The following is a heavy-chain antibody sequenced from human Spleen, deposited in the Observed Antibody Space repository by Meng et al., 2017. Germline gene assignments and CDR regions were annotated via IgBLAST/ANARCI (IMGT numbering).Heavy chain of an antibody. CDR2: IKQDGSEK. V-gene: IGHV3-7*01. D-gene: IGHD1-26*01. Sequence: GESLKISCAASGFTFSSYWMTWVRQAPRKGLEWVANIKQDGSEKYYVDSVKGRFTISRDNTKNSVSVQMNSLRAEDTAVYYCARRWGGSSNMDVWGQGTTVTVSS. J-gene: IGHJ6*02. CDR3: ARRWGGSSNMDV. CDR1: GFTFSSYW.